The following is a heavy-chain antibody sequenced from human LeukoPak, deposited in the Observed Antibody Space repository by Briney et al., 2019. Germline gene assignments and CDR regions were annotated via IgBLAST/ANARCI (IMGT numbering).Heavy chain of an antibody. V-gene: IGHV3-30-3*01. Sequence: PGGSLRLSCAASGXTFSSYTVHWVRQAPGKGLEWVAVVSHNGPDKYYADSVKGRFTISRDNSKNTLYLQMSSLRADDTAVYYCARDDYWGQGTLVTVSS. J-gene: IGHJ4*02. CDR1: GXTFSSYT. CDR2: VSHNGPDK. CDR3: ARDDY.